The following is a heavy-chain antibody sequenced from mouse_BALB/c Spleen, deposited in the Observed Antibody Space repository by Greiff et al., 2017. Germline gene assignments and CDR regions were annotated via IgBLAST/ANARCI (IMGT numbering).Heavy chain of an antibody. CDR2: IYPYNGGT. Sequence: EVQLQQSGPELVKPGASVKISCKASGYTFTDYNMHWVKQSHGKSLEWIGYIYPYNGGTGYNQKFKSKATLTVDNSSSTAYMELRSLTSEDSAVYYCARYGNWFAYWGQGTLVTVSA. CDR3: ARYGNWFAY. V-gene: IGHV1S29*02. J-gene: IGHJ3*01. CDR1: GYTFTDYN. D-gene: IGHD2-1*01.